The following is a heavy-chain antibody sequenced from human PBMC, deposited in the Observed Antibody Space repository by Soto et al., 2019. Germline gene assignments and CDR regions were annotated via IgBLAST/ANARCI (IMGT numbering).Heavy chain of an antibody. Sequence: GGSLRLSCAASGFTVSSNYMSWVRQAPGKGLEWVSVIYSGGSTYYADSVKGRFTISRDNSKNTLYLQMNSLRAEDTAVYYCARSNADYGDFYFDYWGQGTLVTVSS. CDR1: GFTVSSNY. J-gene: IGHJ4*02. CDR3: ARSNADYGDFYFDY. D-gene: IGHD4-17*01. V-gene: IGHV3-66*01. CDR2: IYSGGST.